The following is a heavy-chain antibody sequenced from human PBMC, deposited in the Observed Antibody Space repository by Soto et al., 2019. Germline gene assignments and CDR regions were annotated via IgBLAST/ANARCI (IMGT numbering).Heavy chain of an antibody. CDR2: ISISGGTI. D-gene: IGHD5-12*01. Sequence: GGSLRLSCAASGFTVSSYEMDWVRQAPGKGLEWVAYISISGGTIYYGDSVEGRFTISRDNADNSLYLQMNSPRAEDTAVYYCTKEKSVINSGYDAFDIWGRGTVVTVSS. J-gene: IGHJ3*02. V-gene: IGHV3-48*03. CDR3: TKEKSVINSGYDAFDI. CDR1: GFTVSSYE.